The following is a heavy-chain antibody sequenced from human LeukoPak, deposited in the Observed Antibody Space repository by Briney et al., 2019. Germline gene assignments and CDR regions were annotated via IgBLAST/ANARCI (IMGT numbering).Heavy chain of an antibody. D-gene: IGHD2-8*02. Sequence: QTGGSLRLSCAASGFTFTNYAMSWVRQTPGKGLEWVSATVGSRPDTYHADSVKGRFTVSRDNSRNTLYLRMNNLRIEDSAVYYCTKAPLMSCTGAFCYPFDSWGQGVLVTVSS. CDR1: GFTFTNYA. CDR3: TKAPLMSCTGAFCYPFDS. CDR2: TVGSRPDT. J-gene: IGHJ4*02. V-gene: IGHV3-23*01.